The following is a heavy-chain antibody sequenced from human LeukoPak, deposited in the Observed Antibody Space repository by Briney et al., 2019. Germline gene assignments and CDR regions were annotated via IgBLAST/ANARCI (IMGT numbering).Heavy chain of an antibody. CDR3: ARGGVNYKIAGP. CDR1: GGSITSYY. J-gene: IGHJ5*02. D-gene: IGHD3-10*01. Sequence: SETLSLTCTVSGGSITSYYWSWIRQPPGKGLEWIGYIHYSGSTNYNPSLKSRVTISIDTSKNQFSLKLSSVTAADTAVYYCARGGVNYKIAGPWGQGALVTVSS. CDR2: IHYSGST. V-gene: IGHV4-59*01.